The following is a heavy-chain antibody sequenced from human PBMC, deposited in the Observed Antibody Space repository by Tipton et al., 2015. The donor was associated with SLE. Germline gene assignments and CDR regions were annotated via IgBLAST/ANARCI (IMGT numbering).Heavy chain of an antibody. Sequence: TLSLTCTVSGGSISCGEYYWRGFRQPAGRGLEWIGHIYNREKVYTSGSTVYNPALRSRVSISVDTYRNTFSLKMTSVTAADTAVYYCARHELVAAKADYWGQGTLVTVAS. CDR1: GGSISCGEYY. CDR2: IYNREKVYTSGST. D-gene: IGHD5-12*01. V-gene: IGHV4-61*09. CDR3: ARHELVAAKADY. J-gene: IGHJ4*02.